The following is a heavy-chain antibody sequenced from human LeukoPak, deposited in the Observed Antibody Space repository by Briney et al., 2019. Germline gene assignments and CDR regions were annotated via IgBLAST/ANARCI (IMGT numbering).Heavy chain of an antibody. J-gene: IGHJ4*02. CDR3: ARDRPPNDY. V-gene: IGHV4-59*11. CDR1: GGSISSHY. CDR2: IYYSGRT. Sequence: SETLSLTCTVSGGSISSHYWSWIRQPPGNGLEWIGYIYYSGRTNYNPSLKSRVTISVDTSKNQFSLKLSSVTAADTAVYYCARDRPPNDYWGQGTLVTVSS.